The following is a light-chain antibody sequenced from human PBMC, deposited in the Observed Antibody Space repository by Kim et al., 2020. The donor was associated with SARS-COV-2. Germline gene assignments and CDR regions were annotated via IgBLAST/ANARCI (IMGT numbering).Light chain of an antibody. CDR1: SLRAYY. CDR2: GKN. J-gene: IGLJ2*01. Sequence: ALGQTVRSTCQGDSLRAYYASWYQQKPGQAPILLIYGKNNRPSGIPDRFSGSSSGDTASLTVSGAQAVDEADYYCNSRDKSGDHVVFGGGTQLTVL. V-gene: IGLV3-19*01. CDR3: NSRDKSGDHVV.